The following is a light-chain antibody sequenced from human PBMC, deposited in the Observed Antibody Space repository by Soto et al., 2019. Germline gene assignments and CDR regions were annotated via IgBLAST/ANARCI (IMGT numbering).Light chain of an antibody. CDR3: AAWDDSLDGNYV. Sequence: QPVLTQPPSASGTPGQRVTISCSGSSSNIGINTVNWYQQLPGTAPKLLIYNNNQRPSGVPDRISGSKSGTSASLAISGLQSEDEADYYCAAWDDSLDGNYVFGTGTKLTVL. CDR1: SSNIGINT. J-gene: IGLJ1*01. V-gene: IGLV1-44*01. CDR2: NNN.